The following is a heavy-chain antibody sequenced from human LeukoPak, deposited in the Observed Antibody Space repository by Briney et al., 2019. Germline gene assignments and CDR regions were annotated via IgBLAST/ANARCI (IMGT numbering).Heavy chain of an antibody. CDR3: ATDLFVPAALFDY. J-gene: IGHJ4*02. D-gene: IGHD2-2*01. V-gene: IGHV1-24*01. Sequence: ASVKVSCKVSGYTLTELSMHWVRQAPGKGLEWMGGFDPEDGETIYAQKFQGRVTMTEDTSTDTAYMELSSLRSEDTVVYYCATDLFVPAALFDYWGQGTLVTVSS. CDR2: FDPEDGET. CDR1: GYTLTELS.